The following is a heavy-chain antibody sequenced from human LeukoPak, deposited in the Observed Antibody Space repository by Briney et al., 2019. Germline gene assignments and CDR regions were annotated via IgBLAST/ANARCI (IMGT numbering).Heavy chain of an antibody. CDR1: GGSFSGYY. D-gene: IGHD3-10*01. V-gene: IGHV4-34*01. CDR2: INHSGST. J-gene: IGHJ2*01. Sequence: PSETLSLTCAVYGGSFSGYYWSWIHQPPGKGLEWIGEINHSGSTNYNPSLKSRVTISVDTSKNQFSLKLSSVTAADTAVYYCARELWFGRDDNWYFDLWGRGTLVTVSS. CDR3: ARELWFGRDDNWYFDL.